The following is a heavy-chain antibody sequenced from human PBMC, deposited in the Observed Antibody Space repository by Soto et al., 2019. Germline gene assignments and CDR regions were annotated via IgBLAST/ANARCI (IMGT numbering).Heavy chain of an antibody. D-gene: IGHD5-12*01. CDR1: GGSISSGGYY. V-gene: IGHV4-31*01. CDR2: IYYSGST. CDR3: ASGYSGYDHYYYYMDV. Sequence: QVQLQESGPGLVKPSQTLSLTCTVSGGSISSGGYYWSWIRQHPGKGLEWIGYIYYSGSTYYNPSLKSQVTISVDTSKNQFSLKLSSVTAADTAVYYCASGYSGYDHYYYYMDVWGKGTTVTVSS. J-gene: IGHJ6*03.